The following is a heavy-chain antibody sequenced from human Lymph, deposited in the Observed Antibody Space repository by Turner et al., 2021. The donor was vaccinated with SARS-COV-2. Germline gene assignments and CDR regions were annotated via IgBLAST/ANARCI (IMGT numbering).Heavy chain of an antibody. V-gene: IGHV2-5*02. J-gene: IGHJ4*02. D-gene: IGHD6-19*01. CDR3: AHTMAVAGTVDFDY. CDR1: GFSLSIGGVG. CDR2: IYWDDDN. Sequence: QITLKESGPTLGKPTQTLTLTCTFSGFSLSIGGVGVGWIRQPPGKALEWLSLIYWDDDNRYSPSLKSRLTITKDTSKNQVVLTMTNMDPIDTATYYCAHTMAVAGTVDFDYWGQGTLVTVSS.